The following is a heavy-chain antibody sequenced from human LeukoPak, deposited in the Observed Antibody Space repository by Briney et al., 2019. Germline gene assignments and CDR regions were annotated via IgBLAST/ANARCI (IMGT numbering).Heavy chain of an antibody. V-gene: IGHV3-7*03. CDR2: IKHDGSEK. J-gene: IGHJ6*03. CDR1: GITFSSYS. D-gene: IGHD2-8*01. CDR3: AKNGAYYYYYYMDV. Sequence: GGSLRLSCVASGITFSSYSMNWVRQAPGKGLEWVANIKHDGSEKYHVDSVKGRFTISRDNAKNSLYLQMNSLRAEDTAVYYCAKNGAYYYYYYMDVWGKGTTVTVSS.